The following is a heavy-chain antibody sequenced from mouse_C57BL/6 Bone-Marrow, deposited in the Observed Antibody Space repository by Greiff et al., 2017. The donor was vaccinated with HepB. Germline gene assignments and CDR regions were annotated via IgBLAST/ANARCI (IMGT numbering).Heavy chain of an antibody. CDR1: GFTFSSYT. J-gene: IGHJ3*01. Sequence: EVQLVESGGGLVKPGGSLKLSCAASGFTFSSYTMSWVRQTPEKRLEWVATISGGGGNTYYPDSVKGRFTISRDNAKNTLYLQMSSLRSEDTALYYCARQEGYWGLRRRGFAYWGQGTLVTVSA. D-gene: IGHD2-4*01. V-gene: IGHV5-9*01. CDR2: ISGGGGNT. CDR3: ARQEGYWGLRRRGFAY.